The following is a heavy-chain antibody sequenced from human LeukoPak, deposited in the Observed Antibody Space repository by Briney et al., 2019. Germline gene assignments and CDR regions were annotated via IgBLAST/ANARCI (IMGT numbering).Heavy chain of an antibody. CDR1: GGSFSGYY. CDR2: INHSGST. Sequence: PSETLSLTCAVYGGSFSGYYWSWIRQPPGKGLEWIGEINHSGSTNYNPSLKSRVTISVDTSKNQFSLKLSSVTAADTAVYYCARDRDSSGSPPGLHGMDVWGQGTTVTVSS. V-gene: IGHV4-34*01. D-gene: IGHD3-22*01. CDR3: ARDRDSSGSPPGLHGMDV. J-gene: IGHJ6*02.